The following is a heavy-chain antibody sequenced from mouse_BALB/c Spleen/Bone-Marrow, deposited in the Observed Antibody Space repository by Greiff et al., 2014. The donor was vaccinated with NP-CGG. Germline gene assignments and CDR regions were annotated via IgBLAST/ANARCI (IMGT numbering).Heavy chain of an antibody. CDR1: GSNIKDTY. D-gene: IGHD1-1*01. Sequence: EVQLQQSGAELVKPGASVKLSCTASGSNIKDTYMHWVKQRPEQGLEWIGRIDPANGNTKYDPKFQGKATITADTSSNTAYLQLSSLTSEDTAVYYCARYNYGSSQFAYWGQGTLVTVSA. CDR2: IDPANGNT. CDR3: ARYNYGSSQFAY. J-gene: IGHJ3*01. V-gene: IGHV14-3*02.